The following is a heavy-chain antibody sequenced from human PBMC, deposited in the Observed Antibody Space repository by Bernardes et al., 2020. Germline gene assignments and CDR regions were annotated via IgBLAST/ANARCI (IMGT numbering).Heavy chain of an antibody. V-gene: IGHV4-34*01. CDR1: GGSLSGYY. J-gene: IGHJ3*02. D-gene: IGHD7-27*01. CDR3: ARCELGNDAFDI. CDR2: INHSGST. Sequence: SETLSLTCAVYGGSLSGYYWSWIRQAPGKGLGWIGEINHSGSTSYNPSLKSRVTISVDTSKNQFSLKLSSVTAADTAVYYCARCELGNDAFDIWGQGTMVTVSS.